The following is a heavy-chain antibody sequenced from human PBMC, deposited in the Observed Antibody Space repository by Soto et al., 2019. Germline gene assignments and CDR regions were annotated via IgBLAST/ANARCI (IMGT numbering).Heavy chain of an antibody. D-gene: IGHD1-26*01. V-gene: IGHV4-4*07. CDR2: IYSSGNT. CDR3: ARDHCTTVGGYGSYHFFDC. CDR1: GGSISGFY. J-gene: IGHJ4*02. Sequence: SGTLSLTCTVSGGSISGFYWTWIRQPAGRGLEWIGRIYSSGNTYYNPSLTSRVTMSVDTSKNQFSLKLTSVTAADTAVYFCARDHCTTVGGYGSYHFFDCCGKAALV.